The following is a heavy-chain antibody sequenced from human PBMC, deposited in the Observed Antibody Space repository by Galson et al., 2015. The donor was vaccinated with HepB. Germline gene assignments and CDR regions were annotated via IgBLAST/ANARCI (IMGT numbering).Heavy chain of an antibody. CDR1: GSNFTDYS. CDR2: ISASSIYI. J-gene: IGHJ2*01. CDR3: AREIGVAVAGAGIYWYLDL. D-gene: IGHD6-19*01. Sequence: SLRLSCAASGSNFTDYSMNWVRQAPGKGLEWVSSISASSIYIYYADSMKGRFTISRDNAKNSLYLQMNSLRVEDTAIYYCAREIGVAVAGAGIYWYLDLWGRGTLVTVSS. V-gene: IGHV3-21*01.